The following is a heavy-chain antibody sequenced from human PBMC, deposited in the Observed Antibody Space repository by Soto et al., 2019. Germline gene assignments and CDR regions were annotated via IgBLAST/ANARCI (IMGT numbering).Heavy chain of an antibody. J-gene: IGHJ4*02. V-gene: IGHV3-23*01. CDR2: ISGSGVST. Sequence: PGGSLRLSCAASGFTFSSYAMGWVRQAPGKGLEGVSAISGSGVSTYYADSVKGRFTISRDNSKNTLYLQMNSLRAEDTAVYYCAKVPNSSGSIRAPSDYWGQGPLVTVSS. D-gene: IGHD3-22*01. CDR3: AKVPNSSGSIRAPSDY. CDR1: GFTFSSYA.